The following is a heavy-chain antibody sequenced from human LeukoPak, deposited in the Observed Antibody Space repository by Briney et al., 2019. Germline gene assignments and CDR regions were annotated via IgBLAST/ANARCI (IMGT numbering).Heavy chain of an antibody. D-gene: IGHD5-12*01. J-gene: IGHJ6*02. CDR2: VSSSSSYI. CDR1: RFTFSSYS. V-gene: IGHV3-21*01. Sequence: PGGSLRLSCAASRFTFSSYSMNWVRQAPGKGLEWVSSVSSSSSYIYYADSVKGRFTISRDNAKNSLYLQMNSLRAEDTAVYYCARDARGYDYYYGMDVWGQGTTVTVSS. CDR3: ARDARGYDYYYGMDV.